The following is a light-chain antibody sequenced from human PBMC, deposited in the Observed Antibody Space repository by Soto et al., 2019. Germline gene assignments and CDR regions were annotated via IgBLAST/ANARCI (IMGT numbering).Light chain of an antibody. CDR1: SSDVGGYNY. CDR3: LSYTDSSTFV. Sequence: QSALTQPPSASGSPGQSVTISCTGTSSDVGGYNYVSWYQQHPGRAPKLMIFEVSNRPSGVDNRFSGSKSGNTASLTISGLQDEDEADYYCLSYTDSSTFVFGTGTKVTVL. CDR2: EVS. J-gene: IGLJ1*01. V-gene: IGLV2-14*01.